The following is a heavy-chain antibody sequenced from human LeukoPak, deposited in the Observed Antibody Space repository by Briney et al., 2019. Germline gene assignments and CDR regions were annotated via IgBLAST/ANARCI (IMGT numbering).Heavy chain of an antibody. CDR2: INPDGSGK. CDR1: GFSFSSHW. V-gene: IGHV3-7*05. Sequence: GGSLRLSCAVSGFSFSSHWMNWVRQAPGKGLEWVANINPDGSGKYYVDSVKGRFSISRDSAKSSMYLQMDSLRAEDTAVYYCARGIHNSCDYWGQGALVTVSS. J-gene: IGHJ4*02. D-gene: IGHD6-6*01. CDR3: ARGIHNSCDY.